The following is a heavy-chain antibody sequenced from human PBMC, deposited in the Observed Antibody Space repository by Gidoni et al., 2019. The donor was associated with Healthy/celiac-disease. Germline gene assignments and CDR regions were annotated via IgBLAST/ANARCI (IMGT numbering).Heavy chain of an antibody. Sequence: QVQLQQWGAGLLKPSETLSLTCAVYGGSFSGYSWSWIRQPPGKGLEWIGEINHSGSNNYNPSLKSRVTISVDTSKNQFSLKLSSVTAADTAVYYCAREGVYCSSTSCYALRGLHYYMDVWGKGTTVTVSS. CDR1: GGSFSGYS. D-gene: IGHD2-2*01. CDR2: INHSGSN. J-gene: IGHJ6*03. CDR3: AREGVYCSSTSCYALRGLHYYMDV. V-gene: IGHV4-34*01.